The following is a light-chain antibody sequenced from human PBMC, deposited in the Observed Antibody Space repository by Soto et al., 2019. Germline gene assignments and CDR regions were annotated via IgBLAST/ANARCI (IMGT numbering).Light chain of an antibody. Sequence: DIVMTQSPLSLPVTPGEPASISCRSSQSLLHSNGYNYLYWYLQKPGQSPQLLIYLGSNRASGVPDRFSGSVSGTDFTLKISRVEAEDFGVYFCMQALQISYTFGQGTKLEIK. CDR2: LGS. V-gene: IGKV2-28*01. CDR3: MQALQISYT. CDR1: QSLLHSNGYNY. J-gene: IGKJ2*01.